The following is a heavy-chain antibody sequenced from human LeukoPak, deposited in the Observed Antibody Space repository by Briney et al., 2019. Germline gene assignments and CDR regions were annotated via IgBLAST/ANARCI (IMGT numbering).Heavy chain of an antibody. CDR1: GGSISSSSYY. CDR3: ARDRGILYPFDP. CDR2: IYYSGST. V-gene: IGHV4-39*07. Sequence: PSETLSLTCTVSGGSISSSSYYWGWIRQPPGKGLEWVGSIYYSGSTYYNPSLKSRVTISVDTSKNQFSLKLSSVTAADTAVYYCARDRGILYPFDPWGQGTLVTVSS. J-gene: IGHJ5*02. D-gene: IGHD2-8*01.